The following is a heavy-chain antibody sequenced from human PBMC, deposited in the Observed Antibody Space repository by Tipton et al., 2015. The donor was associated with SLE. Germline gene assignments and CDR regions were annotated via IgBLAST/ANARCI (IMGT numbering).Heavy chain of an antibody. CDR3: ARVGYSSGSYYFDY. CDR1: GDSMNDYY. V-gene: IGHV4-4*08. CDR2: IYTGGST. J-gene: IGHJ4*02. Sequence: TLSLTCTVSGDSMNDYYWNWIRQAPGKGLEWVGYIYTGGSTHYTPSLTSRVTISVDTSNNQFPLKLRSVSAADTAVYYCARVGYSSGSYYFDYWGQGTLVTVSS. D-gene: IGHD6-19*01.